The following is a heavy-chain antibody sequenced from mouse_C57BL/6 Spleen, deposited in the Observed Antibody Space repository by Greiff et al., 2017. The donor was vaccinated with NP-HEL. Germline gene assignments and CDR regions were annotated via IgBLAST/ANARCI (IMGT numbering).Heavy chain of an antibody. CDR1: GFTFSSYG. D-gene: IGHD1-1*01. J-gene: IGHJ1*03. V-gene: IGHV5-6*01. Sequence: EVQGVESGGDLVKPGGSLKLSCAASGFTFSSYGMSWVRQTPDKRLEWVATISSGGSYTYYPDSVKGRFTISRDNAKNTLYLQMSSLKSEDTAMYYCARDYGSSKYFDVWGTGTTVTVSS. CDR3: ARDYGSSKYFDV. CDR2: ISSGGSYT.